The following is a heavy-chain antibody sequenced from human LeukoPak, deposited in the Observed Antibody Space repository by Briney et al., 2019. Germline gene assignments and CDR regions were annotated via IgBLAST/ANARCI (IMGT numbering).Heavy chain of an antibody. V-gene: IGHV1-69*13. CDR2: IIPIFGTA. CDR3: ARVGSSYSSFAGFDY. J-gene: IGHJ4*02. Sequence: ASVKVSCKASGGTFSSYAISWVRQAPGQGLEWMGGIIPIFGTANYAQKFQGRVTITADESTSTAYMELSSLRSEDTAVYYCARVGSSYSSFAGFDYWGQGTLVTVSS. CDR1: GGTFSSYA. D-gene: IGHD6-19*01.